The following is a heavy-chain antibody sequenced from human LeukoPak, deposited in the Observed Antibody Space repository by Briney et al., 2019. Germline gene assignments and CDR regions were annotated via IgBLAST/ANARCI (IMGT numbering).Heavy chain of an antibody. CDR3: ARDLKYSSGWWGIFDY. D-gene: IGHD6-19*01. CDR1: GFTFSTYA. V-gene: IGHV3-30-3*01. Sequence: PGTSLRLSCAASGFTFSTYAMHWVRQAPGKGLEWVAVISYDGSNKYHADSVKGRFTISRDNSKNTLYQQMNSLRAEDTAVYYCARDLKYSSGWWGIFDYWGQGTLVTVSS. J-gene: IGHJ4*02. CDR2: ISYDGSNK.